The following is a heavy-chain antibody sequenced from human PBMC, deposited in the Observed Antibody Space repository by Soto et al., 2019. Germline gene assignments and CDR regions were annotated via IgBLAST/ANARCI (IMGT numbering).Heavy chain of an antibody. V-gene: IGHV1-46*01. J-gene: IGHJ4*02. D-gene: IGHD6-13*01. CDR1: GYTFTNYY. CDR3: ARGKQLGMADY. CDR2: IFPSGGTS. Sequence: GASVKVSCKASGYTFTNYYVHWVRQAPGQGLEWMGAIFPSGGTSGYAQKFQGRVTMTWDTSTSTVYMELTSLRFEDTAVYYCARGKQLGMADYWGQGTLVTVSS.